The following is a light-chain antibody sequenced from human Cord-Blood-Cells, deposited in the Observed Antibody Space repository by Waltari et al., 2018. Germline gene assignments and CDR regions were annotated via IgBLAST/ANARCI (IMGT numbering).Light chain of an antibody. CDR3: QQRSNWPPGFT. CDR1: QSVSSY. V-gene: IGKV3-11*01. CDR2: DAS. Sequence: EIVLTQSPATLSLSPGESATLPFRASQSVSSYLAWYQQKPGQAPRLLIYDASNRATGIPARFSGSGSGTDFTLTISSLEPEDFAVYYCQQRSNWPPGFTFGPGTKVDIK. J-gene: IGKJ3*01.